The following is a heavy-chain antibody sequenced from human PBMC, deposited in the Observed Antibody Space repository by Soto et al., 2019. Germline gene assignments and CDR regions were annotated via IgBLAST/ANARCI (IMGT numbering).Heavy chain of an antibody. V-gene: IGHV1-18*04. CDR2: ISAYDGST. CDR1: GYTFTTYG. D-gene: IGHD6-6*01. J-gene: IGHJ4*02. Sequence: GASVKVSCKASGYTFTTYGITWVRQAPGQGLEWMGWISAYDGSTNYAQKLQGRVSMTTDSSTSTAYMDLRSLRSDDTAVYYCARGPASAYSSSSFDYWGQGTLVTVSS. CDR3: ARGPASAYSSSSFDY.